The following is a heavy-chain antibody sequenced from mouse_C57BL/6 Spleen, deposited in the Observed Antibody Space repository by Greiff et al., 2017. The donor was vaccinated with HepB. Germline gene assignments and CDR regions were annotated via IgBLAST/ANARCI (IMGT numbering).Heavy chain of an antibody. V-gene: IGHV5-17*01. Sequence: EVQVVESGGGLVKPGGSLKLSCAASGFTFSDYGMHWVRQAPEKGLEWVAYISSGSSTIYYADTVKGRFTISRDNAKNTLFLQMTSLRSEDTSMYYCARRELLYAMDYWGQGTSVTVSS. J-gene: IGHJ4*01. CDR2: ISSGSSTI. CDR1: GFTFSDYG. CDR3: ARRELLYAMDY.